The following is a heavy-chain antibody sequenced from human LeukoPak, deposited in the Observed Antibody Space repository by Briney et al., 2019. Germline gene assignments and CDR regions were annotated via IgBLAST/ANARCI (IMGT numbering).Heavy chain of an antibody. CDR2: IIPIFGTA. CDR3: ARVSIAARSPYYYGMDV. Sequence: SVKVPCKASGGTFSSYAISWVRQAPGQGLEWMGGIIPIFGTANYAQKFQGRVTIIADESTSTAYIELSSLRSEDTAVYYCARVSIAARSPYYYGMDVWGQGTTVTVSS. V-gene: IGHV1-69*13. J-gene: IGHJ6*02. CDR1: GGTFSSYA. D-gene: IGHD6-6*01.